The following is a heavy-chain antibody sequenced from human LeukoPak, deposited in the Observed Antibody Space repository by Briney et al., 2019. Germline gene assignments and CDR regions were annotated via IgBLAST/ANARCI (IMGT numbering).Heavy chain of an antibody. CDR1: GFTVSSNY. CDR2: IYSGGST. D-gene: IGHD3-22*01. Sequence: PGGSLRLSCAASGFTVSSNYMSWVRQAPGKGLEWVSVIYSGGSTYYADSVKGRFTISRDNSKNTLYLQMNSLRAEDTAVYYCARLGPSGGYYYNEDYWGQGTLVTVSS. CDR3: ARLGPSGGYYYNEDY. J-gene: IGHJ4*02. V-gene: IGHV3-66*04.